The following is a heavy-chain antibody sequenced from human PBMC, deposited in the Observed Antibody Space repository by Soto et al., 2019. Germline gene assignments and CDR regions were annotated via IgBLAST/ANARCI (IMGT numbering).Heavy chain of an antibody. CDR2: INHSGST. D-gene: IGHD1-26*01. CDR3: ARGGPLLPEDV. J-gene: IGHJ6*04. CDR1: GGSFSGYY. V-gene: IGHV4-34*01. Sequence: SETLSLTCAVYGGSFSGYYWSWIRQPPGKGLEWIGEINHSGSTNYNPSLKSRVTISVDTSKNQFSLKLSSVTAADTAVYYCARGGPLLPEDVWGKGTTVTVSS.